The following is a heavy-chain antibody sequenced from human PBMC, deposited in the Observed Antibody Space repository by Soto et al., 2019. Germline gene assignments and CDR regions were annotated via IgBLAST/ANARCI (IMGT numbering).Heavy chain of an antibody. Sequence: ASVKVSCKTSGYAFTTYGIHWVRQAPGQGLEWMGWISGYNGNTNYAQKFQDRVTMTTDTSRSVGYLELRSLTFEDTAAYYCARGAHGSGYGGYWGQGTLVTVPS. V-gene: IGHV1-18*01. D-gene: IGHD3-3*01. CDR1: GYAFTTYG. CDR2: ISGYNGNT. J-gene: IGHJ4*02. CDR3: ARGAHGSGYGGY.